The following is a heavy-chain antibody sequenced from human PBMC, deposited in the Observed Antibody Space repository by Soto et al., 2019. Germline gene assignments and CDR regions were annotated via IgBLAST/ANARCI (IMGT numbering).Heavy chain of an antibody. V-gene: IGHV3-48*02. Sequence: EVQLVESGGDLVQREGSLRLSCVASGFTFSVYSMNWVRQAPGKGLEWVSYINSDTKTIKYADSVKGRFTISRDNAKNSVYLQMNSMRDEDTAVYYCARSVEGHFDYWGQGTVVTVSS. J-gene: IGHJ4*02. CDR2: INSDTKTI. D-gene: IGHD6-19*01. CDR1: GFTFSVYS. CDR3: ARSVEGHFDY.